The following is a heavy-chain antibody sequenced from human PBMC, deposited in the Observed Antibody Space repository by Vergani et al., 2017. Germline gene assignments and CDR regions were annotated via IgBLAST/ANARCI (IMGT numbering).Heavy chain of an antibody. D-gene: IGHD6-19*01. CDR1: ADSISSGSYY. V-gene: IGHV4-39*01. CDR3: ARQRPGSGWSPGDFDD. Sequence: QLQLQQSGPGLVKPSETQFLTCTVSADSISSGSYYWGWIRQPPGKSLEWIGSIYYSGLTYYNPSLKSRVAISVDTSKNQFSLKVTSVTAADTAVYFCARQRPGSGWSPGDFDDWGQGILVTVTS. CDR2: IYYSGLT. J-gene: IGHJ4*02.